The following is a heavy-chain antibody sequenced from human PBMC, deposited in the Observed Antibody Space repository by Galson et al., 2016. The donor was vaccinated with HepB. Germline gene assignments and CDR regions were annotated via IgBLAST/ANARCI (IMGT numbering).Heavy chain of an antibody. V-gene: IGHV2-70*04. Sequence: PALVKPTQTLTLTCSFSGFSFNTNGMRVSWIRQPPGKALEWLARIDWDDDKFYSSSLQTRLTVSKDTSKNQVVLTMTDVDLVDTATYYCARMGALGTPHSTDAFDIWGQGTRVTVSS. D-gene: IGHD3-16*01. CDR1: GFSFNTNGMR. CDR3: ARMGALGTPHSTDAFDI. J-gene: IGHJ3*02. CDR2: IDWDDDK.